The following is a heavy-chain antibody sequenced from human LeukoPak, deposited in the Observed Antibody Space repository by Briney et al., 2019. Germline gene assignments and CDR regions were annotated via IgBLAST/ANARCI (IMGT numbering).Heavy chain of an antibody. D-gene: IGHD2-21*01. V-gene: IGHV4-39*07. Sequence: SETLSLTCTVSGASISSSTYYWAWIRQPPGKSLEWIGSIYSSGLTYYHPSLKSRLTISSDTSNNQFSLKLSSVTAADTAVYYCTRGLVGLDYWGQGTLVTVSS. CDR3: TRGLVGLDY. CDR2: IYSSGLT. J-gene: IGHJ4*02. CDR1: GASISSSTYY.